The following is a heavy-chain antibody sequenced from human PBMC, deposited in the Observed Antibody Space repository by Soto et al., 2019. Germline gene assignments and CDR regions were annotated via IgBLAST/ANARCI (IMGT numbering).Heavy chain of an antibody. D-gene: IGHD4-17*01. Sequence: QVQLVESGGGVVQPGGSLRLSCTASGFTFTTFGIHWVRQAPGKGLEWVALISYDGHNKYYSDSVKGRFTISRDNYKNTLSLQMNRLRAEDTAVCYCAKDLQAYGDYNYYYYGMDVWGQGTTVSVSS. J-gene: IGHJ6*02. CDR3: AKDLQAYGDYNYYYYGMDV. CDR2: ISYDGHNK. V-gene: IGHV3-30*18. CDR1: GFTFTTFG.